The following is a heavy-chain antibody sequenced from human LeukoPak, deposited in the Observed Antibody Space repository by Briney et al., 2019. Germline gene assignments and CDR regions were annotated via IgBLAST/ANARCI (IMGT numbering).Heavy chain of an antibody. Sequence: SVNVSCKASGGTLSSHAISWVRQAPGQGLEWMGGIIPIFGTTNYAQKFQGRVTISADESTNTAYMELSSLRSEDTAVYYCARDLVPYGSGNSMGDWGQGTLVTVSS. CDR1: GGTLSSHA. V-gene: IGHV1-69*13. D-gene: IGHD3-10*01. J-gene: IGHJ4*02. CDR2: IIPIFGTT. CDR3: ARDLVPYGSGNSMGD.